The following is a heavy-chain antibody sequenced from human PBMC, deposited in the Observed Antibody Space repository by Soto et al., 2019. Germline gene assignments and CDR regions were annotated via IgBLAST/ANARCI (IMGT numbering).Heavy chain of an antibody. J-gene: IGHJ3*02. CDR2: IYYSGST. D-gene: IGHD3-22*01. CDR3: ARTYDSHSTWVPDAFDI. Sequence: QVQLQESGPGLVKPSQTLSLTCTVSGGSISSGGYYWSWIRQHPGKGLEWIGYIYYSGSTYYNPSLKSRVTISVDTSKNQFSLKLSSVTAADTAVYYWARTYDSHSTWVPDAFDIWGQGTMVTVSS. V-gene: IGHV4-31*03. CDR1: GGSISSGGYY.